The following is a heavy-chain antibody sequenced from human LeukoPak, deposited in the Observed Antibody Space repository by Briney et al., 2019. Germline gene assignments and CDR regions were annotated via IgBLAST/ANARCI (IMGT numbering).Heavy chain of an antibody. CDR3: AKAEDYGDYNGAEYLQH. J-gene: IGHJ1*01. CDR1: GFTISSYD. CDR2: ISGSGGST. D-gene: IGHD4-17*01. V-gene: IGHV3-23*01. Sequence: GGSLRLSCAASGFTISSYDMSWVRQAPGKGLEWVSVISGSGGSTYYADSVKGRFTVSRDKSKNTLYLQMNSLRAEDTSVYYCAKAEDYGDYNGAEYLQHWGQGTLVTVSS.